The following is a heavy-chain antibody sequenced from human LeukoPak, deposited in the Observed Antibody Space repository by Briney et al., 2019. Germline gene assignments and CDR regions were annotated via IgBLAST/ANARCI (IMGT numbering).Heavy chain of an antibody. D-gene: IGHD1-26*01. J-gene: IGHJ4*02. V-gene: IGHV1-2*04. CDR2: INPNSGGT. Sequence: ASVKVSCKASGYTFTCYYMHWVRQAPGQGLEWMGWINPNSGGTNYAQKFQGWVTMTRDTSISTVYMELSRLRSDDTAVYYCARDPFGSYYDAEFWFDYWGQGTLVTVSS. CDR3: ARDPFGSYYDAEFWFDY. CDR1: GYTFTCYY.